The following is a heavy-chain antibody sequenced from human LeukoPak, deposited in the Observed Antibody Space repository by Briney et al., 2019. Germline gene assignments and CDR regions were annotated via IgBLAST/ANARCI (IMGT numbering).Heavy chain of an antibody. V-gene: IGHV3-23*01. CDR3: AKDIRLSVGSSPFDY. J-gene: IGHJ4*02. Sequence: GGSLRLSCAASGFTFSTYGMSWVRQAPGKELEWVSHISDSGGSTYYTDSVKGRFTISRDNSKNTLHLQMNSLRAEDTAIYYCAKDIRLSVGSSPFDYWGQGTLVTVSS. CDR2: ISDSGGST. D-gene: IGHD3-16*02. CDR1: GFTFSTYG.